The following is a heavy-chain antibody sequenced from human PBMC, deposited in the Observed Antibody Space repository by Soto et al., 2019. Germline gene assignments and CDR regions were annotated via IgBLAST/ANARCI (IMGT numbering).Heavy chain of an antibody. CDR3: AKQMDPRRGWYHY. CDR2: ISYDGSNK. CDR1: GFTFSSYA. J-gene: IGHJ4*02. Sequence: GGSLRLSCAASGFTFSSYAMHWVRQAPGKGLEWVAVISYDGSNKYYADSVKGRFTISRDNSKNTLYLQMNSLRAEDTAVYYCAKQMDPRRGWYHYWGQGTLVTVSS. V-gene: IGHV3-30-3*02. D-gene: IGHD6-19*01.